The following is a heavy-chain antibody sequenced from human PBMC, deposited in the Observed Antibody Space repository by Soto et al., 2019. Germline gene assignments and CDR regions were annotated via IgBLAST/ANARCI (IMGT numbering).Heavy chain of an antibody. V-gene: IGHV3-30*18. CDR3: AKDRKVREKDHYYCDY. Sequence: QVQLVESGGGVVQPGRSLRLSCAASGFTFSSYGMHWVRQAPGKGLEWVAVISYDGSNKYYADSVKGRFTISRDNSKNTLYLQMNSLTAEDTAVYYCAKDRKVREKDHYYCDYCGQGTLVAVSS. CDR1: GFTFSSYG. J-gene: IGHJ4*02. D-gene: IGHD3-10*01. CDR2: ISYDGSNK.